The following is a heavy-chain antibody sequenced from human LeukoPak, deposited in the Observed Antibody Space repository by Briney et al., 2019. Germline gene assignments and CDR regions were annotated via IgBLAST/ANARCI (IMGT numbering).Heavy chain of an antibody. V-gene: IGHV3-33*06. CDR3: AKDGSSSWYLLPLDY. D-gene: IGHD6-13*01. CDR2: ISYDGSNK. Sequence: GRSLRLSCAASGFTFSSYGMHWVRQAPGKGLEWVAVISYDGSNKYYADSVKGRFTISRDNSKNTLYLQMNSLRAEDTAVYYCAKDGSSSWYLLPLDYWGQGTLVTVSS. CDR1: GFTFSSYG. J-gene: IGHJ4*02.